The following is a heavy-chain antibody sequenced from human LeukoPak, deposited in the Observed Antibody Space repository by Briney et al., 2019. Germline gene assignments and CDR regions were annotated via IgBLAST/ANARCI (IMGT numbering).Heavy chain of an antibody. CDR1: GDSVSSNSAA. Sequence: SQTLSLTCAISGDSVSSNSAAWNWLRQSPSRGLEWLGRTYYRSKWYSDYAVSVKSRITIIPDTSKNQFSLQLNSVTPEDTAVYYCARDVYDYDSSGSGNWFDPWGQGTLVTVSS. J-gene: IGHJ5*02. D-gene: IGHD3-22*01. CDR2: TYYRSKWYS. CDR3: ARDVYDYDSSGSGNWFDP. V-gene: IGHV6-1*01.